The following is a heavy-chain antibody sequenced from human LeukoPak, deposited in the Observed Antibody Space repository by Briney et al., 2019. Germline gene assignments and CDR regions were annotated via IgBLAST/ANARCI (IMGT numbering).Heavy chain of an antibody. Sequence: GGSLRPSCAVSGFTISGAWMTWVRQAPGKGLEWVGRVKRKIDGETTDYAAPVKGRFTISRDDSKNTAYLQMNSLKTEDTAIYYCTTDVGLFWGQGTLVTVSS. CDR1: GFTISGAW. CDR2: VKRKIDGETT. CDR3: TTDVGLF. D-gene: IGHD3/OR15-3a*01. V-gene: IGHV3-15*01. J-gene: IGHJ4*02.